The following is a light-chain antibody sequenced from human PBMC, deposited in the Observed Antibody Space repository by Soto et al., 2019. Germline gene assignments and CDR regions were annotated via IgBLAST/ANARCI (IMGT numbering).Light chain of an antibody. CDR1: QSIVKH. J-gene: IGKJ5*01. CDR2: GAS. V-gene: IGKV1-39*01. CDR3: PQGSSSPAT. Sequence: DIQMTQSPAFRSASVGEGGTSTCRASQSIVKHLNWYQQKPGKAPKFLIYGASTLQNGVPSRFTGSGSGTDFTLTVNSLQAEDFATYYCPQGSSSPATFGQGTRLEIK.